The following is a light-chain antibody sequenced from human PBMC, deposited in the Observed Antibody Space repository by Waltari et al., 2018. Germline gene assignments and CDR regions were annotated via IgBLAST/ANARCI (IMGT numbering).Light chain of an antibody. CDR3: SSYAGSSVWV. Sequence: QSALTQPPSASGSPGQSVTISCTGSSSDIGNYDYVAWYQQRPEQAPDLMIYEVTKRPSGAPDRFSGPRSGNTASRTVSGLQAADEADYYCSSYAGSSVWVFGGGTKLTVV. V-gene: IGLV2-8*01. J-gene: IGLJ3*02. CDR1: SSDIGNYDY. CDR2: EVT.